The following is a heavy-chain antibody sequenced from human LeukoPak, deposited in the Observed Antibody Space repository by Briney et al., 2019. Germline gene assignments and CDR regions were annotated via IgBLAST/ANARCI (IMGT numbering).Heavy chain of an antibody. CDR3: ASTCGSYYAFDI. CDR2: ISSSSSYI. CDR1: GFTFSSYS. V-gene: IGHV3-21*01. D-gene: IGHD1-26*01. J-gene: IGHJ3*02. Sequence: PGGSLRLSCAASGFTFSSYSMNWVRQAPGEGLEWVSSISSSSSYIYYADSVKGRFTISRDNAKNSLYLQMNSLRAEDTAVYYCASTCGSYYAFDIWGQGTMVTVSS.